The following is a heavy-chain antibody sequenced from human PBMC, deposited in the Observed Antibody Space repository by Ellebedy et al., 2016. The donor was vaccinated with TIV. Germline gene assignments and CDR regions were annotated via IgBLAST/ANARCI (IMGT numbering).Heavy chain of an antibody. V-gene: IGHV4-31*03. D-gene: IGHD3-22*01. J-gene: IGHJ4*02. CDR1: GGSIVSDGYY. Sequence: MPSETLSLTCTVSGGSIVSDGYYWSWIRQHPGTGLEWIGYIYYSGGTYYNPSLKSRVTISVDTSKNQFSLKLSSVTAADTAVYYCASYYDSSAFPRSFDYWGQGTLVTVSS. CDR3: ASYYDSSAFPRSFDY. CDR2: IYYSGGT.